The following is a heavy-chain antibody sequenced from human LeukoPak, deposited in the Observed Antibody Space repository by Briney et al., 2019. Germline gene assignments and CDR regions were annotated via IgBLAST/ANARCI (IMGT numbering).Heavy chain of an antibody. CDR1: GGSISSYY. Sequence: PSETLSLTCTVSGGSISSYYWSWIRQPPGKGLEWIGYIYTSGSTNYNPSLKSRVTISVDTSKNQFSLKLSSVTAADTAVYYCARLSGYVRGFYYYYMDVWGKGTTVTVSS. CDR3: ARLSGYVRGFYYYYMDV. J-gene: IGHJ6*03. V-gene: IGHV4-4*09. CDR2: IYTSGST. D-gene: IGHD5-12*01.